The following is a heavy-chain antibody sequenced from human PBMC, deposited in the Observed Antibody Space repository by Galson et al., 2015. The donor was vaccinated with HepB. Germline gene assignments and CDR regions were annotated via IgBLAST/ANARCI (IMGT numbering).Heavy chain of an antibody. CDR3: ARWGIGFWDIVVVPAVSGNYYYMDV. V-gene: IGHV1-2*02. CDR2: INPNSGGT. J-gene: IGHJ6*03. Sequence: SVKVSCKASGYTFTGYYMHWVRQAPGQGLEWMGWINPNSGGTNYAQKFQGRVTMTRDTSISTAYMELSRLRSDDTAVYYCARWGIGFWDIVVVPAVSGNYYYMDVWGKGTRSPSP. CDR1: GYTFTGYY. D-gene: IGHD2-2*01.